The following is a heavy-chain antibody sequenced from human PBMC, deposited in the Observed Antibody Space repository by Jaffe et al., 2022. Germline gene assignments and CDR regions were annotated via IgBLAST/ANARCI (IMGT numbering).Heavy chain of an antibody. V-gene: IGHV3-30*02. CDR3: AKEDMGLGIAAGKTALDY. CDR2: IQYDGGEK. D-gene: IGHD2-21*01. J-gene: IGHJ4*02. CDR1: GFTFNSNV. Sequence: QVQLVESGGGVVQPGGSLRLSCAASGFTFNSNVMHWVRQAPGKGLEWVALIQYDGGEKDYVDSVKGRFTISRDTSSNTLYLQMNSLRTEDTAVYYCAKEDMGLGIAAGKTALDYWGQGTLVTVSS.